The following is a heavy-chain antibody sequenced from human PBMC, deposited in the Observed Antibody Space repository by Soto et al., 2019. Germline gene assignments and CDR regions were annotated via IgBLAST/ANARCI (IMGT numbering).Heavy chain of an antibody. CDR2: IWYDGSNK. V-gene: IGHV3-33*01. CDR1: GFTFSSYG. CDR3: ARGDKIVGATSAFDY. D-gene: IGHD1-26*01. J-gene: IGHJ4*02. Sequence: LRLSCAASGFTFSSYGMHWVRQAPGKGLEWVAVIWYDGSNKYYADSVKGRFTISRDNSKNTLYLQMNSLRAEDTAVYYCARGDKIVGATSAFDYWGQGTLVTVSS.